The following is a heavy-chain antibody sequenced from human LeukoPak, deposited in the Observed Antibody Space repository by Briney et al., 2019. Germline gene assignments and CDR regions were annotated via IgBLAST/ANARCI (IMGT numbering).Heavy chain of an antibody. CDR3: ARDSPYSSSWYFDY. V-gene: IGHV4-31*03. CDR1: GGSIGSGGYY. Sequence: SETLSLTCTVSGGSIGSGGYYWSWIRQHPGKGLEWIEYIYYSGSTYYNPSLKSRVTISVDTSKNQFSLKLSSVTAADTGVYYCARDSPYSSSWYFDYWGQGTLVTVSS. J-gene: IGHJ4*02. D-gene: IGHD6-13*01. CDR2: IYYSGST.